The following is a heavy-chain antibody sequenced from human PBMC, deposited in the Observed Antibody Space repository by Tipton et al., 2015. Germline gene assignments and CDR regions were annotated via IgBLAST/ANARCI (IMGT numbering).Heavy chain of an antibody. Sequence: QLVQSGAEVKKPGASVKVSCKASGYTFTGYYMHWVRQAPGQGLEWMGWINPNSGGTNYAQNFQGRVTMTRDTSISTAYMELSRLRSDDTAVYYCATTPYSNYYFDSWGQGTLVTVSS. CDR3: ATTPYSNYYFDS. D-gene: IGHD4-11*01. CDR2: INPNSGGT. V-gene: IGHV1-2*02. J-gene: IGHJ4*02. CDR1: GYTFTGYY.